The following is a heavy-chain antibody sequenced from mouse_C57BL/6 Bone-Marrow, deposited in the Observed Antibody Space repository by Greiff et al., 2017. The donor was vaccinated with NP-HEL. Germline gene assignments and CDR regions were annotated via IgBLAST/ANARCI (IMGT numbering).Heavy chain of an antibody. CDR1: GYTFTSYW. V-gene: IGHV1-69*01. D-gene: IGHD1-1*01. J-gene: IGHJ4*01. CDR3: AKPSYYGSSYYAMDY. CDR2: IDPSDSYT. Sequence: QVQLQQPGAELVTPGASVKLSCKASGYTFTSYWMHWVKQRPGQGLEWIGEIDPSDSYTNYNQKFKGKSTLTVDKSSSTAYMQLSSLTSEDSAVYYCAKPSYYGSSYYAMDYWGQGTSVTVSS.